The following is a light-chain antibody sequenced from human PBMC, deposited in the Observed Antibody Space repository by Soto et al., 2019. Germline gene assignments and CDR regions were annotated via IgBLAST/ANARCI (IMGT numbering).Light chain of an antibody. CDR3: QQSFSNPRT. CDR2: GAS. CDR1: QSISTY. Sequence: DIQMTQSPSSLSASVGDRVTITCRASQSISTYLNWYQQKPGKAPNLLIYGASGLQSGVPSRFSGSGSGTEFTLSISSLQPEDSATYYCQQSFSNPRTFGQGTRLEIK. J-gene: IGKJ5*01. V-gene: IGKV1-39*01.